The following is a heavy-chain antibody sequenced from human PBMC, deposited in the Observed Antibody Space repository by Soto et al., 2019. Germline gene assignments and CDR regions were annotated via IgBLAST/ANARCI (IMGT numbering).Heavy chain of an antibody. CDR3: AKDLAVAVWY. Sequence: PGGSLRLSCAASGFTFSSYGIHWVRQAPGKGLEWVAVISYDGSNKYYADSVKGRFTISRDNSKNTLYLQMNSLRAEDTAVYYCAKDLAVAVWYWGQGTLVTVSS. V-gene: IGHV3-30*18. D-gene: IGHD6-19*01. CDR2: ISYDGSNK. CDR1: GFTFSSYG. J-gene: IGHJ4*02.